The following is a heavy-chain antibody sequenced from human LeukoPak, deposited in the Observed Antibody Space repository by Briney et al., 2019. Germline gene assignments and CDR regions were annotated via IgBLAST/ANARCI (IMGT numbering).Heavy chain of an antibody. V-gene: IGHV3-48*04. Sequence: PGGSLRLSCAAPGFIFSTYSMNWVRQAPGKGLEWVSYISSSGSTIYYADSVKGRFTISRDNAKNSLYLQMNSLRAEDTAVYYCARVAQLWFGNDYWGQGTLVTVSS. J-gene: IGHJ4*02. D-gene: IGHD5-18*01. CDR2: ISSSGSTI. CDR1: GFIFSTYS. CDR3: ARVAQLWFGNDY.